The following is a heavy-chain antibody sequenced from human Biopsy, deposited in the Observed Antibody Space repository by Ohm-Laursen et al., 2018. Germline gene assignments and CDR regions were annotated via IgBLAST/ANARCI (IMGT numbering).Heavy chain of an antibody. V-gene: IGHV1-69*01. Sequence: GSSVKVSCKASGGAFTNYAINWVRQAPGHGLEWMGGILTVFETSGYAERIQGGVTITADVTTTTAYMDLSGLRSEDTAVYYCVAYPSSGFFENNDDFAMDVWGQGTTVIVSS. CDR2: ILTVFETS. CDR1: GGAFTNYA. D-gene: IGHD6-19*01. J-gene: IGHJ6*02. CDR3: VAYPSSGFFENNDDFAMDV.